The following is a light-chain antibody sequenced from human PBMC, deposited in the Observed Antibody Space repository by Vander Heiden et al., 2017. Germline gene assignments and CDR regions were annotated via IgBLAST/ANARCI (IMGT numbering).Light chain of an antibody. V-gene: IGLV1-44*01. CDR3: AAWDDSLKGGV. CDR2: SNN. J-gene: IGLJ2*01. CDR1: SSNIGSNT. Sequence: QSVLTQPPSASGTPGPRVTIPCSGSSSNIGSNTVNWYQQLPGTAPKLLIYSNNQRPSGVPDRFSGSKSGTSASLAISGLKSEDEADYYCAAWDDSLKGGVFGGGTKLTV.